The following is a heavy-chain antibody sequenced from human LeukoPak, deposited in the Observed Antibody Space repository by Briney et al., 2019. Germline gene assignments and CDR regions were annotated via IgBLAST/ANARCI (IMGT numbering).Heavy chain of an antibody. J-gene: IGHJ4*02. CDR1: GYTFTSYA. V-gene: IGHV1-69*05. Sequence: GASVKVSCKASGYTFTSYAISWVRQAPGQGLEWMGGIIPIFGSTNYAQKFQGRVTITTDDSTSTAYMELSSLRSEDTAVYYCASDCLWELCKGGYYFDYWGQGTLVTVSS. CDR2: IIPIFGST. CDR3: ASDCLWELCKGGYYFDY. D-gene: IGHD1-26*01.